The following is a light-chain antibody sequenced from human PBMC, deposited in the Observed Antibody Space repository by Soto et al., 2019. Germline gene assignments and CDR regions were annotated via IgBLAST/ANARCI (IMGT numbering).Light chain of an antibody. CDR1: NSNIGAGSG. V-gene: IGLV1-40*01. CDR3: QSFDSSLTGLI. Sequence: QSVQTQPPSVTGAPGQRATISCTGNNSNIGAGSGVNWFQQFPDKAPKLLIYANPHRPSGVPDRFSGSTSATSASLAITGLQTQDEADYYCQSFDSSLTGLIFGGGTKVTVL. J-gene: IGLJ2*01. CDR2: ANP.